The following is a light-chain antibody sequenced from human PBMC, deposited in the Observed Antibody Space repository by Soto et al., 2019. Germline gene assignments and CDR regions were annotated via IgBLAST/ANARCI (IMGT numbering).Light chain of an antibody. V-gene: IGKV3-15*01. CDR2: GAS. CDR3: QQYNTWPPIT. CDR1: QSVRSN. J-gene: IGKJ5*01. Sequence: DIVMTQSPATLSLSPVEIVTLSCSASQSVRSNLAWYQQKPGQAPRLLIYGASTRATGLPARFSGSGSGTDFTLTISSLQSEDFAVCYCQQYNTWPPITFGQGTRLEIK.